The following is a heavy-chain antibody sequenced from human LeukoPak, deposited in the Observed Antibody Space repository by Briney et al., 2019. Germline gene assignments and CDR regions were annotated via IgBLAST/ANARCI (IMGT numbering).Heavy chain of an antibody. CDR2: ISAYSGNT. J-gene: IGHJ4*02. D-gene: IGHD2-2*02. V-gene: IGHV1-18*01. CDR3: ARDRCSSTSCYSSGVDY. Sequence: ASVKVSCKASGYTFTSYGISWVRQAPGQGLEWMGWISAYSGNTNYAQKLQGRVTMTTDTSTSTAYMELRSLRSDDTAVYYCARDRCSSTSCYSSGVDYWGQGTLVTVSS. CDR1: GYTFTSYG.